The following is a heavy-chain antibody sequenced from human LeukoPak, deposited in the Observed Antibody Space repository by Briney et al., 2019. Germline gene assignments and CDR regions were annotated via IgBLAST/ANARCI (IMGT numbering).Heavy chain of an antibody. V-gene: IGHV1-18*01. CDR3: ARDLATRVTVAGYFDL. D-gene: IGHD6-19*01. CDR1: GYTFTSYG. CDR2: ISAYNGNT. Sequence: ASVKVSCKASGYTFTSYGISWVRQVPGQGLEWMEWISAYNGNTDYAQNLHGRVTMTTDTSTNTAYVELGSLTSDDTAVYYCARDLATRVTVAGYFDLWGRGTLVTVSS. J-gene: IGHJ2*01.